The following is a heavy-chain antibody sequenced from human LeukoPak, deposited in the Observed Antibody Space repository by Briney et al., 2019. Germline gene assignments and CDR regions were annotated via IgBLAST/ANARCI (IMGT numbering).Heavy chain of an antibody. J-gene: IGHJ4*02. Sequence: ASVKVSCKASGYTFTIYYMHWVRQAPRQGLEWMGIINPSGGSTSYAQKFQGRVTMTRDTSTSTVYMELSSLRSEDTAVYYCARDGGDYDILTGYYDYWGQGTLVTVSS. CDR2: INPSGGST. CDR1: GYTFTIYY. V-gene: IGHV1-46*01. D-gene: IGHD3-9*01. CDR3: ARDGGDYDILTGYYDY.